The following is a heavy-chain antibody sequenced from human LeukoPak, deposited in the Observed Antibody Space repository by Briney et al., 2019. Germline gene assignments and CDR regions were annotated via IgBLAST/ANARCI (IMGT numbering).Heavy chain of an antibody. CDR2: ISWNSGSI. J-gene: IGHJ6*02. CDR3: AKSLRGYCSSTSCLLMGDFYYYYGMDV. Sequence: GGSLRLSCAASGFTFDDYAIHWVRQAPGKGLEWVSGISWNSGSIGYADSVKGRFTISRDNAKNSLYLQMNSLRAEDTALYYCAKSLRGYCSSTSCLLMGDFYYYYGMDVWGQGTTVTVSS. CDR1: GFTFDDYA. V-gene: IGHV3-9*01. D-gene: IGHD2-2*01.